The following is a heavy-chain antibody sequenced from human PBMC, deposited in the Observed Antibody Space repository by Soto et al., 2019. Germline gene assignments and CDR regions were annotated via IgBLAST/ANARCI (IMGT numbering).Heavy chain of an antibody. CDR2: IYWNDDT. CDR3: ARSRGVADTIEY. V-gene: IGHV2-5*01. Sequence: VSGPTLVNPTQTLTLTCTFSVFSLSTSGVGVGWIRQPPGKALEWLALIYWNDDTRYSPSLKSRLTITKDTSKNQVVLTMTNMDPVDTAASYCARSRGVADTIEYWGQRTMVAVSS. D-gene: IGHD6-19*01. J-gene: IGHJ4*02. CDR1: VFSLSTSGVG.